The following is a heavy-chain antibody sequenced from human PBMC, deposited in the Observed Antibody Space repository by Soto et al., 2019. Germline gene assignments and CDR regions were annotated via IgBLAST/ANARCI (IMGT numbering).Heavy chain of an antibody. CDR1: GFTFSDYY. D-gene: IGHD2-2*01. Sequence: QVQLVESGGGLVKPGGSLRLSCAASGFTFSDYYMSWIRQAPGKGLEWVSYISSSGSTIYYADSVKGRFTISRDNAKNSLYLQMNSLRAEDTAVYYCARDIVVVPAAQYYYYYYYGMDVWGQGTTVTVSS. CDR3: ARDIVVVPAAQYYYYYYYGMDV. J-gene: IGHJ6*02. V-gene: IGHV3-11*01. CDR2: ISSSGSTI.